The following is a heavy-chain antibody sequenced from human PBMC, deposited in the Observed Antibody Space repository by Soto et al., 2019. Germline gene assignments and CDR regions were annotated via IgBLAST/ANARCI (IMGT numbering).Heavy chain of an antibody. V-gene: IGHV4-59*08. D-gene: IGHD5-12*01. CDR1: GGSISTYY. J-gene: IGHJ4*02. CDR3: ARHPRQWLLLPY. CDR2: IYYTGST. Sequence: PSETLSLTCTVSGGSISTYYWSWIRQPPGKGLEWIGNIYYTGSTTYNPSLKSRLTIFVDTSKNQFSLKLSSVTAADTAVYYCARHPRQWLLLPYWGQGTLVTVSS.